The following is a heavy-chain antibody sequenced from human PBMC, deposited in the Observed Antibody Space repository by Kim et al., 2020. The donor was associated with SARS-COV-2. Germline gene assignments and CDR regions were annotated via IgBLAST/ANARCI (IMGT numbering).Heavy chain of an antibody. V-gene: IGHV1-46*01. Sequence: ASVKVSCKASGYTFTSYYMHWVRQAPGQGLEWMGIINPSGGSTSYAQKFQGRVTMTRDTSTSTVYMELSSLRSEDTAVYYCARALAVAGNYYYYYGMDVWGQGTTVTVSS. CDR2: INPSGGST. D-gene: IGHD6-19*01. CDR3: ARALAVAGNYYYYYGMDV. J-gene: IGHJ6*02. CDR1: GYTFTSYY.